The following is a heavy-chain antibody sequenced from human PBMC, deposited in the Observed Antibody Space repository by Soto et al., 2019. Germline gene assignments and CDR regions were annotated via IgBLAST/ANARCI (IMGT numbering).Heavy chain of an antibody. CDR3: ARNIVVAAEGLYGMDV. Sequence: SETLSLTCTVSVGSISGYYWSWIRQPPGKELELIAYIHYSGSAYYNPSLRSRVTISIATSKNQFSLKLSSVTAADTAVYYCARNIVVAAEGLYGMDVWGQGTTVTVSS. J-gene: IGHJ6*02. CDR1: VGSISGYY. D-gene: IGHD2-15*01. CDR2: IHYSGSA. V-gene: IGHV4-59*01.